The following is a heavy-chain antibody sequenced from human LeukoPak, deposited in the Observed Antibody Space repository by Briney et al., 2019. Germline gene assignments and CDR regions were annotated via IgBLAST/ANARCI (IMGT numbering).Heavy chain of an antibody. Sequence: GGSLRLSCAASGFTFSDYCTSWIRQAPGKGLEWVSYISSSGSTIYYADSVKGRFTISRDNAKNSLYLQMNSLRAEDTAVYYCARAGNLNYYYGMDVWGQGTTVTVSS. J-gene: IGHJ6*02. CDR3: ARAGNLNYYYGMDV. CDR2: ISSSGSTI. V-gene: IGHV3-11*01. CDR1: GFTFSDYC. D-gene: IGHD6-13*01.